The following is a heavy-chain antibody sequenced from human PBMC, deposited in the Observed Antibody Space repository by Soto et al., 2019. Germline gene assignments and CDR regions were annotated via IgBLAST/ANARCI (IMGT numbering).Heavy chain of an antibody. D-gene: IGHD3-16*02. V-gene: IGHV1-18*01. CDR1: GYTFTSYG. Sequence: QVQLVQSGAEVKKPGASVKVACKASGYTFTSYGISWVRQAPGQGLEWMGWISAYNGNTNYAQKLQGRVTMTTDTSTSTAYMELRSLRSDDTAVYYCARVSVEIRVYDYVWGSYCSPSYGMDVWGQGTTVTVSS. CDR2: ISAYNGNT. J-gene: IGHJ6*02. CDR3: ARVSVEIRVYDYVWGSYCSPSYGMDV.